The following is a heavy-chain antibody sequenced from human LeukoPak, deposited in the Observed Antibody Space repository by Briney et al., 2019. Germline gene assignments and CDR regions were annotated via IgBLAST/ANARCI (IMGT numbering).Heavy chain of an antibody. V-gene: IGHV4-39*07. J-gene: IGHJ4*02. CDR3: ARREQAAGTVDY. Sequence: SETLSLTCTVSGGSISSSSYYWGWIRQPPGKGLEWIGSIYYSGSTYYNPSLKSRVTISVDTSKNQFSLKLSSVTAADTAVYYCARREQAAGTVDYWGQGTLVTVSS. CDR2: IYYSGST. CDR1: GGSISSSSYY. D-gene: IGHD6-13*01.